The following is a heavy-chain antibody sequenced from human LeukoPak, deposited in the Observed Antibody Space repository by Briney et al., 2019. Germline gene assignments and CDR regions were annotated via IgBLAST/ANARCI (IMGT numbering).Heavy chain of an antibody. D-gene: IGHD3-22*01. CDR1: GGTVSSYA. CDR3: ARGVYYYDSSGYTGGWFDP. V-gene: IGHV1-69*04. J-gene: IGHJ5*02. CDR2: IIPILGIA. Sequence: GSSVKVSCKSSGGTVSSYAIIWVRQAPGQGLEWMGRIIPILGIANYAQKFQGRVTITADKSTSTAYMELSSLRSEDTAVYYCARGVYYYDSSGYTGGWFDPWGQGTLVTVSS.